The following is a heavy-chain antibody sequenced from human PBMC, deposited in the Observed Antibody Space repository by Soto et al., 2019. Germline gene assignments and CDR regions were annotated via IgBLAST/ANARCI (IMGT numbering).Heavy chain of an antibody. D-gene: IGHD6-6*01. Sequence: GESLKISCKGSGYSFTSYWIGWVRQMPGKGLEWMGIIYPGDSDTRYSPSFQGQVTISADKSISTAYLQWSSLKASDTAMYYCARHGSTLYSSSSGYYYYYYGMDVWGQGTTVTVSS. J-gene: IGHJ6*02. CDR1: GYSFTSYW. V-gene: IGHV5-51*01. CDR2: IYPGDSDT. CDR3: ARHGSTLYSSSSGYYYYYYGMDV.